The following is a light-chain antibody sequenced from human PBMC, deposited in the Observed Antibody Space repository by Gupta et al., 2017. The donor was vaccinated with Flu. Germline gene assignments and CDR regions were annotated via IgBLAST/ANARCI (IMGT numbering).Light chain of an antibody. CDR3: QQEDFTPRT. J-gene: IGKJ1*01. V-gene: IGKV4-1*01. CDR1: QSVLYSSNNKNY. Sequence: IVMTQSPDSLAVSLGERATINCKSSQSVLYSSNNKNYLAWYQQKPGQPPKLLIYWASTRESGVPDRFSGSGSGTDFTLTISSLQAEDVAIYFCQQEDFTPRTFGQGTKVEIK. CDR2: WAS.